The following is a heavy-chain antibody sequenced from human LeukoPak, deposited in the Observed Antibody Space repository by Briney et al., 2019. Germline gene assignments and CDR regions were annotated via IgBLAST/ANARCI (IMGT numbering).Heavy chain of an antibody. Sequence: PSQTLSLTCTVSGGSISSGSYYWSWIRQPAGKGLEWIGRIYTSGSTNYNPSLKSRVTISVDTSKNQFSLKLSSVTAADTAVYYCARAGGYSSGWYGGFDYWGRGTLVTVSS. CDR1: GGSISSGSYY. J-gene: IGHJ4*02. CDR3: ARAGGYSSGWYGGFDY. CDR2: IYTSGST. V-gene: IGHV4-61*02. D-gene: IGHD6-19*01.